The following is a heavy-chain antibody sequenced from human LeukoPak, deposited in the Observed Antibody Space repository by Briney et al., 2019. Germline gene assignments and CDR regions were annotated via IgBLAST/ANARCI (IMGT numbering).Heavy chain of an antibody. CDR2: IFYTGST. V-gene: IGHV4-61*01. CDR1: GGSLSSSNW. CDR3: ARGSIVATRFDY. D-gene: IGHD5-12*01. Sequence: SETLSLTCAVSGGSLSSSNWWSWIRPPPGKGLEWIGYIFYTGSTNYNPSLKSRVTISVDTSKNQSSLKLSSVTTADTAVYYCARGSIVATRFDYWGQGTLVTVSS. J-gene: IGHJ4*02.